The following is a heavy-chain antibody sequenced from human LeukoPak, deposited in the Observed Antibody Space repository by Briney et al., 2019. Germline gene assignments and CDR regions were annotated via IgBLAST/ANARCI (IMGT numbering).Heavy chain of an antibody. J-gene: IGHJ4*02. Sequence: PGGSLRLSCAASGFTFSSHWMSWVRQAPGKGLEWVAIIKTDGSEEDYVDAVKGRFTISRDNARNCLYLQMNNLRAEDTAVYYCAKAEGYDILTGLDYWGQGTLVTVSS. D-gene: IGHD3-9*01. CDR3: AKAEGYDILTGLDY. V-gene: IGHV3-7*03. CDR2: IKTDGSEE. CDR1: GFTFSSHW.